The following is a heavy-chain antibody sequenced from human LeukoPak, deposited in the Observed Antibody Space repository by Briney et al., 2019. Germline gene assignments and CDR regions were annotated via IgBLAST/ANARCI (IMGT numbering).Heavy chain of an antibody. V-gene: IGHV3-66*01. CDR2: IYSGGST. J-gene: IGHJ5*02. Sequence: GGSLRLSCSASRFTINSNYMSWVRQAPGKGLEWVSVIYSGGSTYYADSVKGRFTISRDKSKNTLYLQMNSLRAEDTAVYYCARGMTTELPFDPWGRGTLVTVSS. D-gene: IGHD4-11*01. CDR3: ARGMTTELPFDP. CDR1: RFTINSNY.